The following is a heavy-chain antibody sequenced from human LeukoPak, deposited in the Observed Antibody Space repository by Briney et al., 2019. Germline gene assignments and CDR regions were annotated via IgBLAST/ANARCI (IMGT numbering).Heavy chain of an antibody. V-gene: IGHV3-30*02. CDR1: GFTFSSYG. Sequence: GGSLRLSCAASGFTFSSYGMHWVRQAPGKGLEWVAFIRYDGSNKYYADSVKGRFTISRDNSKNTLYLQMNSLRAEDTAVYYCAKEKYQLLYGTPFDPWGQGTLVTVSS. CDR3: AKEKYQLLYGTPFDP. CDR2: IRYDGSNK. D-gene: IGHD2-2*02. J-gene: IGHJ5*02.